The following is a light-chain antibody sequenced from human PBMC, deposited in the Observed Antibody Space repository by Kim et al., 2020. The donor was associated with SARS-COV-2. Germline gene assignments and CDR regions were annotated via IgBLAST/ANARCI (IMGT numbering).Light chain of an antibody. CDR3: QAWDSSPVV. Sequence: SVSPGQKASITCPGDKLGDKYACWYQQKPGQSPVLVIYKDSKRPSGIPERFSGSNSGNTATLTISGTQAMDEADYYCQAWDSSPVVFGGGTQLTVL. J-gene: IGLJ2*01. CDR1: KLGDKY. CDR2: KDS. V-gene: IGLV3-1*01.